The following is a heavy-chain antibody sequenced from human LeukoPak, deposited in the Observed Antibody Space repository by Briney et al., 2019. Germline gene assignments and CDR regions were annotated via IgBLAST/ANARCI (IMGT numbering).Heavy chain of an antibody. CDR3: ASSTYDFWSGSQKEGDY. D-gene: IGHD3-3*01. J-gene: IGHJ4*02. Sequence: GGSLRLSCAASGFTFSNYEMHWVRQAPGKGLEWVSYISSSGSDIYYADSVKGRFTISRDNAKNSLYLHMNSLRAEDTAVYYCASSTYDFWSGSQKEGDYWGQGTLVTVSS. V-gene: IGHV3-48*03. CDR2: ISSSGSDI. CDR1: GFTFSNYE.